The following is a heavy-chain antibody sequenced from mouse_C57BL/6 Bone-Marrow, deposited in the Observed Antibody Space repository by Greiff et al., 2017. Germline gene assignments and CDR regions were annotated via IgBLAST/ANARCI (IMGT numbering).Heavy chain of an antibody. V-gene: IGHV1-69*01. CDR1: GYTFTSYW. D-gene: IGHD2-2*01. J-gene: IGHJ4*01. Sequence: QVQLQQPGAELVMPGASVKLSCKASGYTFTSYWMHWVKQRPGQGLVWIGEIDPSDSYTNYNQKFKGKSTLTVDKSSSTAYMQLSSLTSEDSAVYYCARWGVTTAMDYWGQGTSVTVSS. CDR3: ARWGVTTAMDY. CDR2: IDPSDSYT.